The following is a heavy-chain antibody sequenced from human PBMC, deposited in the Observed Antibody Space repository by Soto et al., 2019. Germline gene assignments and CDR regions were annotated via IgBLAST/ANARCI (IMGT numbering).Heavy chain of an antibody. V-gene: IGHV4-59*01. Sequence: ETLSLTCTESGGSSSSYDWSGIRQPPGKGLEWIGYIYYSGSTNYNPSLKSRVTISVDTSKNQFSLKLSSVTAADTAVYYCARDPYAGRPDYWGQGTLVTAPQ. CDR2: IYYSGST. D-gene: IGHD2-2*01. CDR3: ARDPYAGRPDY. J-gene: IGHJ4*02. CDR1: GGSSSSYD.